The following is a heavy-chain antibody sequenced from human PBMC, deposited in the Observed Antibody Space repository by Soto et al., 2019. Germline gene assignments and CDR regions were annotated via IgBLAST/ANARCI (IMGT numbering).Heavy chain of an antibody. J-gene: IGHJ6*02. CDR2: IYYSGST. Sequence: PSKTLSLTCTVAGGSISSYYWSWIRQPPGKGLEWIGYIYYSGSTNYNPSLKSRVTISVDTSKNQFSLKLSSVTAADTAVYYCARDGPAVPYGMDVWGQGTTVTAS. CDR1: GGSISSYY. V-gene: IGHV4-59*01. CDR3: ARDGPAVPYGMDV.